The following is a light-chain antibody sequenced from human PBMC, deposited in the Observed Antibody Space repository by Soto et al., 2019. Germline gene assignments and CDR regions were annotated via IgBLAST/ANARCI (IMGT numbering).Light chain of an antibody. CDR3: QQRSNWPS. CDR2: ATS. J-gene: IGKJ5*01. Sequence: EIVMTQSPATLSVSPGERASLSCRASQSVSSILAWYQQKPGQTPRLLIYATSTRATGIPARFSGSGSGTEFTLTISSLEPEDFAVYYCQQRSNWPSFGQGTRLEIK. CDR1: QSVSSI. V-gene: IGKV3-15*01.